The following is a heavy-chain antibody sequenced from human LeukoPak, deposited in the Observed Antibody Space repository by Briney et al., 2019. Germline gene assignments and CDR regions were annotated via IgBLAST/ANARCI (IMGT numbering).Heavy chain of an antibody. V-gene: IGHV1-2*02. CDR2: INPNSGGT. D-gene: IGHD4-17*01. J-gene: IGHJ4*02. CDR1: GYTFTDYY. CDR3: ARTYGDLYYLDY. Sequence: SVKVSCRASGYTFTDYYMHWVRQAPGQGVEWMGWINPNSGGTNYAQKFQGRVTMTRDTSISTAYMELSRLRSDDTAMYYCARTYGDLYYLDYWGQGTLVTVSS.